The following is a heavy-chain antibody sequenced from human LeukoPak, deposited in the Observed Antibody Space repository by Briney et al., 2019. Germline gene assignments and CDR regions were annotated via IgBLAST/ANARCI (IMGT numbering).Heavy chain of an antibody. V-gene: IGHV3-7*04. CDR2: IRQDGSEK. CDR1: VFTYRRDW. CDR3: GRITYNSKWWEAFDG. J-gene: IGHJ3*01. Sequence: GGSLRLSCGASVFTYRRDWLNGVSQAPGKGLEWVANIRQDGSEKYYVDSVKGRFTISRDNAKNSLSLQMNSLRAEDTAMYYCGRITYNSKWWEAFDGWGQGTMVTVSS. D-gene: IGHD6-13*01.